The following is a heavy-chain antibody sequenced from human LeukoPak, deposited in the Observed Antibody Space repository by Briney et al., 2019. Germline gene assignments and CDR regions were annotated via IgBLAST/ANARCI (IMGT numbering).Heavy chain of an antibody. V-gene: IGHV4-39*07. CDR3: ARGVRKYDFWSAAIGFDP. J-gene: IGHJ5*02. Sequence: SETLSLTCTVSGGSISSSSYYWGWIRQPPGKGLEWIGEINHSGSTNYNPSLKSRVTISVDTSKNQFSLKLSSVTAADTAVYYCARGVRKYDFWSAAIGFDPWGQGTLVTVSS. CDR2: INHSGST. CDR1: GGSISSSSYY. D-gene: IGHD3-3*01.